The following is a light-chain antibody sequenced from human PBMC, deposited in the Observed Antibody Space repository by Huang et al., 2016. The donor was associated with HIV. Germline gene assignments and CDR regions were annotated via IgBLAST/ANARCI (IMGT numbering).Light chain of an antibody. V-gene: IGKV1-39*01. CDR2: DAS. CDR1: QSIDSY. CDR3: QQSYSTPRT. Sequence: DIQMTLSPSSLSASVGYRVTITCRASQSIDSYLNWYQQKPGKAPKLLIYDASTLRSGVPSKFSGSGSGTDFTLTVSSLQPEDFATYYCQQSYSTPRTFGQGTKVEIK. J-gene: IGKJ1*01.